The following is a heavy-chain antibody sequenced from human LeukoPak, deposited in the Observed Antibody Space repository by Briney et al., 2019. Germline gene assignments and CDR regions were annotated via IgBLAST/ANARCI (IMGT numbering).Heavy chain of an antibody. Sequence: GWSLRLSCAASVLTFRRQAMSWVGQAPGKAREWVAAIMDRGGTKYSADTVKCRFTITRNNSKNTLSLQMNSLKAEETAVYYCTKSGRGVYSGDQFGYWGQGTLVAVSS. CDR3: TKSGRGVYSGDQFGY. CDR2: IMDRGGTK. CDR1: VLTFRRQA. D-gene: IGHD3-22*01. J-gene: IGHJ4*02. V-gene: IGHV3-23*01.